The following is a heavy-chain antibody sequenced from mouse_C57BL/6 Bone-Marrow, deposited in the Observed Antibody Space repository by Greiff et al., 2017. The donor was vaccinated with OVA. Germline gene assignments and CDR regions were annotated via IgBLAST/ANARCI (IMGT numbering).Heavy chain of an antibody. Sequence: EVQLQQSGAELVRPGASVKLSCTASGFNIKDDYMHWVKQRPEQGLEWIGWIDPENGDTEYASKFQGKATITADTSSNTAYLQLSSLTSEDTAVYYCTYYGSSRRGFDYWGQGTTVTVSS. D-gene: IGHD1-1*01. V-gene: IGHV14-4*01. J-gene: IGHJ2*01. CDR2: IDPENGDT. CDR1: GFNIKDDY. CDR3: TYYGSSRRGFDY.